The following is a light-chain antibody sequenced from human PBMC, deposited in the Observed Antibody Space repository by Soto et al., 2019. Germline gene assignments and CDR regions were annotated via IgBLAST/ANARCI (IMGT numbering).Light chain of an antibody. CDR3: TSFTSSTTLV. V-gene: IGLV1-40*01. Sequence: QSVLTQPPSVSGAPGQTITMSCTGSGSNVGASYDVHWYQVLPGAGPRLLIYKNNNRPSGVPDRFSGSKSGTSASLAITGLRAEDEADYYCTSFTSSTTLVFGGGTKLTVL. CDR2: KNN. CDR1: GSNVGASYD. J-gene: IGLJ2*01.